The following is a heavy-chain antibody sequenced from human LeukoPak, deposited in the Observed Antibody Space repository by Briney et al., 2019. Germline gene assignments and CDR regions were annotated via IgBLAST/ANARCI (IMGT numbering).Heavy chain of an antibody. D-gene: IGHD3-22*01. V-gene: IGHV3-30*01. J-gene: IGHJ4*02. CDR3: ARSYYYDNSGFYLDY. Sequence: GRSLRLSCAASGFTFSTYAIHCVRQAPGKGLEWVAIIAYDGSNKYYAASVKGRFTISRENSKSTLGLQMHSLGAEDTADYYCARSYYYDNSGFYLDYWGQGTLVTVSS. CDR1: GFTFSTYA. CDR2: IAYDGSNK.